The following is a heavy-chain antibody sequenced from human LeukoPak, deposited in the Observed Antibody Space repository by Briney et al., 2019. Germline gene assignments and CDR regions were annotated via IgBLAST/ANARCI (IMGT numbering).Heavy chain of an antibody. J-gene: IGHJ6*03. V-gene: IGHV1-2*06. CDR2: INPNSGGT. Sequence: GASVKVSCKASGYTFTGYYMHWVRQAPGQGLEWMGRINPNSGGTNYAQKFQGRVTMTRDTSISTAYMELSRLRSDDTAVYYCARDLIVGATEKYYYYMDVWGKGTTVTISS. CDR1: GYTFTGYY. D-gene: IGHD1-26*01. CDR3: ARDLIVGATEKYYYYMDV.